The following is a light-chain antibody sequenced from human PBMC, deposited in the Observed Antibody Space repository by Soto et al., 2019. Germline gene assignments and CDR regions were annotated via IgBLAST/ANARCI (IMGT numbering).Light chain of an antibody. CDR3: QQYNNWPFT. CDR2: GAS. Sequence: EILMTQSPATLSLSPGERATLSCRASQSVSSNLAWYQQKPGQAPRLLIYGASTRATGIPARFSGSGSGTEFTLTISSLQSEDFAVYYCQQYNNWPFTFGPGTKVDIK. J-gene: IGKJ3*01. CDR1: QSVSSN. V-gene: IGKV3-15*01.